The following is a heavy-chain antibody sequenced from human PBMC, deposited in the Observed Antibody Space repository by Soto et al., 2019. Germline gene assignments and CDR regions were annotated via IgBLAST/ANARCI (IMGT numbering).Heavy chain of an antibody. CDR1: GFTFSSYA. Sequence: PGGSLRLSCAASGFTFSSYAMTWVRQAPGKGLEWVSTISGSGVYTYYADSVKGRFTISRDNSKNTLYLQMNSLRAEDTAVYYCAKDIPSDNWGEPGLGGCDYWGQGTLVTVSS. CDR3: AKDIPSDNWGEPGLGGCDY. J-gene: IGHJ4*02. CDR2: ISGSGVYT. V-gene: IGHV3-23*01. D-gene: IGHD3-16*01.